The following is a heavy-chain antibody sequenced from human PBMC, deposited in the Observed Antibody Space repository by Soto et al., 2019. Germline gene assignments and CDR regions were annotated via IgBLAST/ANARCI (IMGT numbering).Heavy chain of an antibody. D-gene: IGHD1-26*01. CDR1: GFTFEDYA. Sequence: EVHLVQSGGGVVRPGGSLRLSCAASGFTFEDYALHWVRQSSGKSPEWVSLINADGSDTYYADSVKGRFPISRDNNKHSLYLQMNSLRPEDTAIYFCAKARFYFDSSPYDSWGQGTLVTVTS. CDR2: INADGSDT. V-gene: IGHV3-43D*03. CDR3: AKARFYFDSSPYDS. J-gene: IGHJ4*02.